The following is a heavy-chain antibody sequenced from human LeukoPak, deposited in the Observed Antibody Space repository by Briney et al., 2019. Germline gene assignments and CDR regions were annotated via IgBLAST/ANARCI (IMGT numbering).Heavy chain of an antibody. V-gene: IGHV1-2*04. D-gene: IGHD4-17*01. CDR2: INPNSGGT. Sequence: ASVKVSCKASGYTFTGYYMHWVRQAPGQGLEWMGWINPNSGGTNYAQKFQGWVTMTRDTSISTAYMELSRLRSDDTAVYYCARGYYGEQWPDYYYYYGMDVWGQGTTVTVSS. J-gene: IGHJ6*02. CDR1: GYTFTGYY. CDR3: ARGYYGEQWPDYYYYYGMDV.